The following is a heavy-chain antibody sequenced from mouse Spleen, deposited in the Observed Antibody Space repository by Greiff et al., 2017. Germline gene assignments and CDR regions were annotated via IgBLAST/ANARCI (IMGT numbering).Heavy chain of an antibody. CDR3: ARSNYRYSYYFDY. CDR2: INPSTGGT. CDR1: GYSFTGYY. J-gene: IGHJ2*01. V-gene: IGHV1-42*01. Sequence: VQLQQPGPELVKPGASVKISCKASGYSFTGYYMNWVKQSPEKSLEWIGEINPSTGGTTYNQKFKAKATLTVDKSSSTAYMQLKSLTSEDSAVYYCARSNYRYSYYFDYWGQGTTLTVSS. D-gene: IGHD2-14*01.